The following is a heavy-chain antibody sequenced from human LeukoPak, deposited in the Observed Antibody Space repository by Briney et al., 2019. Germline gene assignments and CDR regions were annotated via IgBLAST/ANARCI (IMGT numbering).Heavy chain of an antibody. CDR3: ARAGRTSLYNHHYMDV. CDR1: GGSISNYY. CDR2: IYYSGST. Sequence: SETLSLTCTVSGGSISNYYWNWIRQPPGKGLEWIGYIYYSGSTNYNPSLKSRVTIAADTSKNEFFLKLSSVTAADTAVHYCARAGRTSLYNHHYMDVWGKGTTVIVSS. V-gene: IGHV4-59*01. J-gene: IGHJ6*03. D-gene: IGHD2-8*01.